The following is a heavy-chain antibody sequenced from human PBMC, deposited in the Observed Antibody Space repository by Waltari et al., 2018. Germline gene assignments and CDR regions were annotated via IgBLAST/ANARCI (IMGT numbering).Heavy chain of an antibody. Sequence: QLQLQESGSGLVKPSQTLSLTCAVSGGSISSGGYSWSWIRQPPGKGLEWIGYIYHSGSTYYNPSLKSRVTISVDRSKNQFSRKLSSVTAADTAGYYCARGGYYYDSSGQTPFDYWGQGTLVTVSS. D-gene: IGHD3-22*01. CDR3: ARGGYYYDSSGQTPFDY. J-gene: IGHJ4*02. CDR2: IYHSGST. V-gene: IGHV4-30-2*01. CDR1: GGSISSGGYS.